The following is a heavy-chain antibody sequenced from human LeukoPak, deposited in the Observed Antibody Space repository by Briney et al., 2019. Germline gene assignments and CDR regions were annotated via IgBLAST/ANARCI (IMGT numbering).Heavy chain of an antibody. Sequence: GGSLRLSCAASGFTFSSYPMHWVRQAPGKGLEWVAITSHDEATRYYADSVKGRFTISKDNSKNTLYLQMNSLRVEDTAVYYCAKAIVPHSSGYCFDFGGQGTLVTVSS. CDR3: AKAIVPHSSGYCFDF. D-gene: IGHD3-22*01. CDR2: TSHDEATR. CDR1: GFTFSSYP. V-gene: IGHV3-30-3*01. J-gene: IGHJ4*02.